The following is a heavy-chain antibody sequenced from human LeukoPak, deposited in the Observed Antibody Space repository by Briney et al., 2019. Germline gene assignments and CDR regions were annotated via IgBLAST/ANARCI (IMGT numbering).Heavy chain of an antibody. V-gene: IGHV1-69*06. CDR3: ARESMITFGEVLVTINGDWFDP. CDR2: IIPIFGTA. CDR1: GGTLSNYV. Sequence: GASVKVSCNASGGTLSNYVISWVRQAPGKGLEWMGGIIPIFGTANYAQKFQGRVTITADKSTNTTYMELTRLRSEDTAVYYCARESMITFGEVLVTINGDWFDPWGQGTLVTVSS. D-gene: IGHD3-16*02. J-gene: IGHJ5*02.